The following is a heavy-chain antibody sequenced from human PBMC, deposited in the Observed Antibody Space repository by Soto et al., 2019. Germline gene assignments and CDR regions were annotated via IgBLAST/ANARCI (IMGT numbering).Heavy chain of an antibody. CDR3: ARGGIQLSYAFDY. Sequence: SETLSLTCSVSGTSVSNYYWSWIRQPAGKGLEHIGRIYTSGSTSYNPSLKSRVTMSMDTSQTQIYLNLTSVTAADTAVYYCARGGIQLSYAFDYWGQGILVTVSS. J-gene: IGHJ4*02. V-gene: IGHV4-4*07. CDR2: IYTSGST. CDR1: GTSVSNYY. D-gene: IGHD5-18*01.